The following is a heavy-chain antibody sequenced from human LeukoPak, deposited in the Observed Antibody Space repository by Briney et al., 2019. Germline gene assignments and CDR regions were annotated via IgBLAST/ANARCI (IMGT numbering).Heavy chain of an antibody. CDR1: GYTFTSYG. CDR2: ISAYNGNT. CDR3: ARDGEKYSSGWQYYFDY. Sequence: ASVKVSCKASGYTFTSYGISWVRQAPGQGLEWMGWISAYNGNTNYAQKLQGRVTMTTDTSTSTANMELRSLRSDDTAVYYCARDGEKYSSGWQYYFDYWGQGTLVTVSS. J-gene: IGHJ4*02. V-gene: IGHV1-18*01. D-gene: IGHD6-19*01.